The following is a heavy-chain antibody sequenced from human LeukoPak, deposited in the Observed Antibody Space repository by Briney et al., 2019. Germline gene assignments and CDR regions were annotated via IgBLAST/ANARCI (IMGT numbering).Heavy chain of an antibody. CDR3: AKDYDYSNYRFDY. J-gene: IGHJ4*02. CDR1: GFTFSSYG. Sequence: QPGGSLRLSCAASGFTFSSYGMHWVRQAPGKGLEWVAFIRYDGSNKYYADSVKGRFTISRENSKNTLYLQMDSLRAEDTAVYYCAKDYDYSNYRFDYWGQGTLVTVSS. D-gene: IGHD4-11*01. V-gene: IGHV3-30*02. CDR2: IRYDGSNK.